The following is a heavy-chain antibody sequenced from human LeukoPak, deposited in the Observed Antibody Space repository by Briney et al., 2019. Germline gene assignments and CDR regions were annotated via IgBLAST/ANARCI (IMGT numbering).Heavy chain of an antibody. J-gene: IGHJ4*02. CDR2: IKRDGSEK. V-gene: IGHV3-7*01. D-gene: IGHD5-18*01. CDR3: ARQLWFPSFDY. CDR1: GFTFSSYW. Sequence: GGSLRLSCAASGFTFSSYWMSWVRQAPGKGLEWVANIKRDGSEKYYVDSVKGRFIISRDNAKNSLYLQMNSLRAEDTAVYYCARQLWFPSFDYWGQGTLVTVSS.